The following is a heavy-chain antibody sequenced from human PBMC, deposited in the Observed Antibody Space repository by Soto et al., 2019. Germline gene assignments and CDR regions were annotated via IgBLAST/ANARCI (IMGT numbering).Heavy chain of an antibody. D-gene: IGHD3-3*01. Sequence: KTSETLSLTCTVSGSSISSGDYYWSWIRQPPGKGLEWIGYIYYSGSTYYNPSLKSRVTISVDTSKNQFSLKLSSVTAADTAVYYCARDNILGILYGGMDVWGQGTTVTVSS. J-gene: IGHJ6*02. CDR3: ARDNILGILYGGMDV. CDR1: GSSISSGDYY. CDR2: IYYSGST. V-gene: IGHV4-30-4*01.